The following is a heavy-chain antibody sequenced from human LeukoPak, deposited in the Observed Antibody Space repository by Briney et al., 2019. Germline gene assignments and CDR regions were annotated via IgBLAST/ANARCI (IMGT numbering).Heavy chain of an antibody. V-gene: IGHV3-30*02. CDR2: IRCDGSNK. Sequence: GGSLRLSCAASGFTFSSYGMHWVRQAPGKGLEWVAFIRCDGSNKYYGDSVKGRFTISRDNSKNTLYLQMNSLRVEDTAVYYCAKVDYYGSGSNLDYWGQGTLVTVSS. J-gene: IGHJ4*02. D-gene: IGHD3-10*01. CDR1: GFTFSSYG. CDR3: AKVDYYGSGSNLDY.